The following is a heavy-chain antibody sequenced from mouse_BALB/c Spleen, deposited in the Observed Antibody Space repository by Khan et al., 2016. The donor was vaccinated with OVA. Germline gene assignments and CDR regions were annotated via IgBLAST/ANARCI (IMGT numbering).Heavy chain of an antibody. Sequence: QIQLVQSGPELKKPGETVKISCKASGYTFTNYGMNWVKQAPGKGLKWMVWINTYTGEPTYTDDFKGRFAFSLDTSASTAYLQINNLKNEDMAKYFCARGASYWYFDVWGAGTTVTVSS. CDR2: INTYTGEP. CDR3: ARGASYWYFDV. J-gene: IGHJ1*01. V-gene: IGHV9-1*02. CDR1: GYTFTNYG.